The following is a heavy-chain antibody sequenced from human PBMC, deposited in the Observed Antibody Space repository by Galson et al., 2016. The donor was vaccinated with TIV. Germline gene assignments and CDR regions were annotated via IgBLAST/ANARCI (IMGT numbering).Heavy chain of an antibody. CDR3: ARDLADNSDYYPTPFDF. CDR2: ISRSDTTI. D-gene: IGHD3-22*01. J-gene: IGHJ4*02. CDR1: GFIFNNYE. V-gene: IGHV3-48*03. Sequence: SLRLSCAASGFIFNNYEMNWVRQGPGKGLEWVSHISRSDTTIYYADSVKGRFTISRDNAKNSLYLQMNSLRAEDTAVYYCARDLADNSDYYPTPFDFWGQGTLVIVSS.